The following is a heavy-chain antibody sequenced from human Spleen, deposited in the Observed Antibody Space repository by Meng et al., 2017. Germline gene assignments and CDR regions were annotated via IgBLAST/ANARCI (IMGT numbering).Heavy chain of an antibody. V-gene: IGHV4-34*02. CDR2: INHSGST. CDR3: ARGPTTMAHDFDY. J-gene: IGHJ4*02. D-gene: IGHD4-11*01. CDR1: GGSFRIYY. Sequence: QVQLTQWGGGLLKPSATLSLSCAVSGGSFRIYYWSWIRQPPGMGLEWIGEINHSGSTNYNPSLESRATISVDTSQNNLSLKLSSVTAADSAVYYCARGPTTMAHDFDYWGQGTLVTVSS.